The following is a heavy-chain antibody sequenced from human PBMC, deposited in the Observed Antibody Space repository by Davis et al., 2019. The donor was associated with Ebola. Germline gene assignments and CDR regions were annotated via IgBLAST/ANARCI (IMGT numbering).Heavy chain of an antibody. CDR2: ISYDGSNK. V-gene: IGHV3-30*04. J-gene: IGHJ6*02. Sequence: GESLKISCAASGFTFSSYAMHWVRQAPGKGLEWVAVISYDGSNKYYADSVKGRFTISRDNSKNTLYLQMNSLRAEDTAVYYCAREGPLWFGELLSEYGMDVWGQGTTVTVSS. CDR1: GFTFSSYA. CDR3: AREGPLWFGELLSEYGMDV. D-gene: IGHD3-10*01.